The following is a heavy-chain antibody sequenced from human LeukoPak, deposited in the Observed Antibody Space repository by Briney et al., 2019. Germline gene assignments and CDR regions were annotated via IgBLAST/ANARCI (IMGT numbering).Heavy chain of an antibody. V-gene: IGHV1-69*13. Sequence: SVKVSCKASGYTFTSYGISWVRRAPGQGLEWMGGIIPIFGTANYAQKFQGRVTITADESTSTAYMELSSLRSEGTAVYYCAREGKQQLGYFDYWGQGTLVTVSS. CDR2: IIPIFGTA. D-gene: IGHD6-13*01. J-gene: IGHJ4*02. CDR3: AREGKQQLGYFDY. CDR1: GYTFTSYG.